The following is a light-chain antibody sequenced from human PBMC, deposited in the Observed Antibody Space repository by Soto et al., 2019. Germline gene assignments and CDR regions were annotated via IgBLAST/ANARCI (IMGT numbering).Light chain of an antibody. V-gene: IGKV3-20*01. CDR3: QQYNNSPYT. Sequence: EIVLTQSPGTLSLSPGERATLSCRASQYVSSSYLAWYQQKPGQTPRLLIYGASSRATGIPDRFSGSGSGTDFTLTISRLEPEDFAVYYCQQYNNSPYTFGQGAKLEIK. CDR1: QYVSSSY. CDR2: GAS. J-gene: IGKJ2*01.